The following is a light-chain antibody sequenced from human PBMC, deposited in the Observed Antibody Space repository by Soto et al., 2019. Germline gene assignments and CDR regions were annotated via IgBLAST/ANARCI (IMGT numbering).Light chain of an antibody. CDR3: QQSYSTPTT. CDR2: AAS. J-gene: IGKJ1*01. CDR1: QSISSY. V-gene: IGKV1-39*01. Sequence: DIQMTQSPSSLSASVGDRVTITCRASQSISSYLNWYQQKPGKAPKLLIYAASSLQSGVPSRFSGSGSGTDFTLTISILQPEDFATYYCQQSYSTPTTFGQGTKVDI.